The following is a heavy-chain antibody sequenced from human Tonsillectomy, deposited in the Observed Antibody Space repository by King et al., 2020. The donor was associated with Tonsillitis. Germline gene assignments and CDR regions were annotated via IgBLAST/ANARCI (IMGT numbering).Heavy chain of an antibody. CDR3: ARDQPVGSTRFDY. J-gene: IGHJ4*02. CDR1: CASRRSYY. V-gene: IGHV4-4*07. CDR2: ITSRGCT. D-gene: IGHD2-2*01. Sequence: QLQESGPGLVKPSETLSLTWTVSCASRRSYYCTWIRQPAEKGVEWIGRITSRGCTSYVPSLECRFIMSVATSKNQFSLKLTSMTAADTAVYYCARDQPVGSTRFDYWGQGILVTVSS.